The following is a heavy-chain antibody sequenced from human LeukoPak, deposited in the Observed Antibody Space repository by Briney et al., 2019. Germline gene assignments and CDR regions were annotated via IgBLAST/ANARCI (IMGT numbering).Heavy chain of an antibody. CDR3: ARLRGGVQLWGD. CDR1: SGSFSSSSYF. J-gene: IGHJ4*01. V-gene: IGHV4-39*01. D-gene: IGHD1-1*01. Sequence: SETLSLTCTVSSGSFSSSSYFGVWIRQPPGMGLEWIATINYSGTTYYNPSLKSRVTTSVDTSRNQFSLKLNSVTAADTAVHYCARLRGGVQLWGDWGQGALVTVSS. CDR2: INYSGTT.